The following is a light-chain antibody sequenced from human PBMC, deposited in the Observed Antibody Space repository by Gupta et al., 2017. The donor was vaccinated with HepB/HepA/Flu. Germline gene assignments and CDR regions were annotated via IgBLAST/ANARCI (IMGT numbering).Light chain of an antibody. Sequence: DIFLTQSPGALSLSPGERVTLSCRASETVSSNSLAWYQQKPGQTPSLLIYDVSSRATGIPDRFSGSGSGTDFTLTITRLEPEDFAVYYCQQYAISPLTFGPGTRVDIK. CDR1: ETVSSNS. CDR3: QQYAISPLT. CDR2: DVS. V-gene: IGKV3-20*01. J-gene: IGKJ3*01.